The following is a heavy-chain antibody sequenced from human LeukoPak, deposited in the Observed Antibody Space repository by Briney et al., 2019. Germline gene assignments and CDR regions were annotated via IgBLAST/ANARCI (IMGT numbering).Heavy chain of an antibody. Sequence: ASETLSLTCTVSGDSIGSYFWSWIRQPPGKGLEWIGYNSGSTNYNPSLKSRVTILLDRSKNQFSLKLSSVTAADTAIYYCARGRGYGGNYLRSFDIWGQVTMVTVSS. CDR1: GDSIGSYF. V-gene: IGHV4-59*08. CDR2: NSGST. D-gene: IGHD1-26*01. J-gene: IGHJ3*02. CDR3: ARGRGYGGNYLRSFDI.